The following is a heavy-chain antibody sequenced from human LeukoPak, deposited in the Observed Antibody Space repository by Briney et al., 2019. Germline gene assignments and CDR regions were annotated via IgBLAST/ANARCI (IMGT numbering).Heavy chain of an antibody. CDR1: GYIFTSFW. CDR2: IYPGDSDI. V-gene: IGHV5-51*01. CDR3: ARRVDTASFPAAASHFDY. D-gene: IGHD5-18*01. Sequence: GESLKISCKGSGYIFTSFWIAWVRQLPGQGLEWMGSIYPGDSDIRYSPSLQGQVTISADKSISTSYLQWSSLKASDTAMYYCARRVDTASFPAAASHFDYWGQGTLVTVSS. J-gene: IGHJ4*02.